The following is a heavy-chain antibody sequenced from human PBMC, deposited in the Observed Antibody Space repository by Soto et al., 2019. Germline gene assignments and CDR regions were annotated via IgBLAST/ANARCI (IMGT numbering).Heavy chain of an antibody. V-gene: IGHV4-59*01. CDR2: IYYSGST. CDR3: ARAPGGVFDY. D-gene: IGHD3-16*01. J-gene: IGHJ4*02. CDR1: VGSISSYY. Sequence: SETVSLTCTFSVGSISSYYWSCIRQPPGEGLEWIGYIYYSGSTNYNPSLKSRVTISVDTSKNQFSLKLSSVTAADTAVYYCARAPGGVFDYWGQGTLVTVSS.